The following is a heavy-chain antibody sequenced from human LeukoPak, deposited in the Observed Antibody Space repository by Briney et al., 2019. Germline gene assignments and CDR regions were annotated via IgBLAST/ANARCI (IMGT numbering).Heavy chain of an antibody. D-gene: IGHD5-18*01. J-gene: IGHJ4*02. CDR1: GYTFTSYA. CDR3: ASTGYSGSIELDY. CDR2: INPNSGGT. Sequence: ASVKVSCKASGYTFTSYAMHWVRQAPGQGLEWMGWINPNSGGTNYAQKFQGRVTMTRDTSISTAYMELSRLRSDDTAVYYCASTGYSGSIELDYWGQGTLVTVSS. V-gene: IGHV1-2*02.